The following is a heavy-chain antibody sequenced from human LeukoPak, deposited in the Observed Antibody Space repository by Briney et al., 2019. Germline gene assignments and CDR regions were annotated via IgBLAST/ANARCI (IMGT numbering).Heavy chain of an antibody. CDR3: ARESHDYYDSSGILDY. D-gene: IGHD3-22*01. J-gene: IGHJ4*02. V-gene: IGHV4-38-2*02. CDR1: GYSISSGYY. CDR2: IYHSGST. Sequence: SETLSLTCTVSGYSISSGYYWGWIRQPPGKGLEWIGSIYHSGSTYYNPSLKSRVTISVDTSKNQFSLKLSSVTAADTAVYYCARESHDYYDSSGILDYWGQGTLVTVSS.